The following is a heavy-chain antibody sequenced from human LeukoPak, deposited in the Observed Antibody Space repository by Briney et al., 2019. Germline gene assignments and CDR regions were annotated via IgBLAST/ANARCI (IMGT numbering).Heavy chain of an antibody. Sequence: AGSLTFYRGAAGFGLSRDAMSWVRQAPGKGLEWVSTISGSGGSTYYADSVKGRFTISRDNSKNTLYLQMNSLRAEERAVYYCGKGEGGTYLSPGCYWGKGTWSTVSS. J-gene: IGHJ4*03. D-gene: IGHD3-16*02. V-gene: IGHV3-23*01. CDR1: GFGLSRDA. CDR3: GKGEGGTYLSPGCY. CDR2: ISGSGGST.